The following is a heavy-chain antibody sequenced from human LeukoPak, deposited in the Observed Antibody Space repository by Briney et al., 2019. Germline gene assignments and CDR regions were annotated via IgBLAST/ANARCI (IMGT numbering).Heavy chain of an antibody. CDR3: ARGCGGSCPSGWFDP. J-gene: IGHJ5*02. Sequence: SETLSLTCTVSGGSISTYYWNWIRQPPGKGPEWIGYIYHSGGTNYNPSLQSRVTISVDTSKNQFSLNLNSVTAADTAVYYCARGCGGSCPSGWFDPWGQGTLVTVSS. CDR2: IYHSGGT. V-gene: IGHV4-59*01. CDR1: GGSISTYY. D-gene: IGHD2-15*01.